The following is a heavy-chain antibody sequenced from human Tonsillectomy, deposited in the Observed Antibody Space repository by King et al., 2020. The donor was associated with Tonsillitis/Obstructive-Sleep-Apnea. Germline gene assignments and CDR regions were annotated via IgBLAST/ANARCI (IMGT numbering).Heavy chain of an antibody. CDR3: VRASGYCSSTSCYADFDY. CDR1: GFSLRNARMG. D-gene: IGHD2-2*01. J-gene: IGHJ4*02. V-gene: IGHV2-26*01. Sequence: VTLKESGTVLVKPTETLTLTCTVSGFSLRNARMGVSWIRHPPGKTLEGVANLVSNDEKTYSTYLKNRLTTSKDTFKSQVVLTMTNMDPVDTATYYCVRASGYCSSTSCYADFDYWGQGTLVTVSS. CDR2: LVSNDEK.